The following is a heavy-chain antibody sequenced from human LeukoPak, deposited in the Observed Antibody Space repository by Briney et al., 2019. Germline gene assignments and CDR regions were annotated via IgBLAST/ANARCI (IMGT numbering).Heavy chain of an antibody. D-gene: IGHD3-10*01. CDR1: GGSINDAS. CDR2: IYHSGGT. CDR3: ARVGTYYRSLDS. Sequence: SETLSLTCTVSGGSINDASWNWIRQPPGQGLEWIGYIYHSGGTNYNPSLKSRVTISLDTSKNQFSLKLSSVTAADTAVYYCARVGTYYRSLDSCGQGTLVTVSS. J-gene: IGHJ4*02. V-gene: IGHV4-59*01.